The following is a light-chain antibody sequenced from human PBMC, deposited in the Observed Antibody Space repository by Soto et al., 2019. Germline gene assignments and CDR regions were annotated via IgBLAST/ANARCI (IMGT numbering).Light chain of an antibody. CDR3: QQYGSSPGT. V-gene: IGKV3-20*01. J-gene: IGKJ1*01. CDR1: QSASSTF. Sequence: EIVLTQSPGPLSLSPGERATLSCRASQSASSTFLAWYQQRPGQAPRLLIYAASSRATGIPDRFSGSGSGTDFTLTISRLEPEDFAVYYCQQYGSSPGTFGQGTKVDIK. CDR2: AAS.